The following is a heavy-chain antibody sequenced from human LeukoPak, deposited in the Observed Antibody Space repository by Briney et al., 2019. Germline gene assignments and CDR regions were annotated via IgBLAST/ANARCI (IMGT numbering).Heavy chain of an antibody. V-gene: IGHV4-34*01. CDR1: GGSFSGYY. D-gene: IGHD3-10*01. CDR3: ASTRSLWFGELNWFDP. CDR2: IYYSGST. Sequence: PSETLSLTCAVYGGSFSGYYWSWIRQPPGKGLEWIGSIYYSGSTYYNPSLKSRVTISVDTSKNQFSLKLSSVTAADTAVYYCASTRSLWFGELNWFDPWGQGTLVTVSS. J-gene: IGHJ5*02.